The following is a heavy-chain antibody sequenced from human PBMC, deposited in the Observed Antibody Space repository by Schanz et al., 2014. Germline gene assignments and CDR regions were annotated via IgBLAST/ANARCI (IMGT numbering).Heavy chain of an antibody. CDR3: ATLDYADSVS. CDR1: GYTFVSYS. J-gene: IGHJ5*02. CDR2: IIPILGIA. D-gene: IGHD4-17*01. V-gene: IGHV1-69*09. Sequence: QVQLVQSGAEVKKPGASVKVSCKASGYTFVSYSMRWVRQAPGQGLEWMGRIIPILGIANYAQNFQGRVTITADKSTTTAYMELNSLNSDDTAVYYCATLDYADSVSWGQGTLVTVSS.